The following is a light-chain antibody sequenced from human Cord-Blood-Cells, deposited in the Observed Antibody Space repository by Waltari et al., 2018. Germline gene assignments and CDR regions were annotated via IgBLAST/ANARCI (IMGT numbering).Light chain of an antibody. J-gene: IGKJ2*01. CDR1: QSVSSY. V-gene: IGKV3-11*01. Sequence: IVLTQSPATLSLSPGERPTLSCRASQSVSSYLAWYQQKPSQAPRLLIYDASNRATGIPARFSGSGSVTDFTLTISSLEPEDVAVYYCQQRSNWPPYTFGQGTKLEIK. CDR3: QQRSNWPPYT. CDR2: DAS.